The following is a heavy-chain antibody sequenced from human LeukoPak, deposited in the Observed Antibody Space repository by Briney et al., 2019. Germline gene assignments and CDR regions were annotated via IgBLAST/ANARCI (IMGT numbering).Heavy chain of an antibody. V-gene: IGHV4-59*08. Sequence: SETLSLTCTVSGGSISTYYWSWIRQPPGKGLEWIGHIYYSGSTNYNPSLKSRVTISVDTSNNQFSLKLTSVTAADTAVYYCARQVGYSSGWYIYWGQGTLVTVSS. CDR3: ARQVGYSSGWYIY. CDR1: GGSISTYY. J-gene: IGHJ4*02. D-gene: IGHD6-19*01. CDR2: IYYSGST.